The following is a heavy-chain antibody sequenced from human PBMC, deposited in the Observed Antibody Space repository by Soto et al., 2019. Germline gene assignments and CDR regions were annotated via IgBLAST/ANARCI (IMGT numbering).Heavy chain of an antibody. CDR3: ARGGDYYGSGSYYLSFDY. CDR1: GFTFSSYA. D-gene: IGHD3-10*01. CDR2: ISYDGSNK. V-gene: IGHV3-30-3*01. J-gene: IGHJ4*02. Sequence: QVQLVESGGGVVQPGRSLRLSCAASGFTFSSYAMHWVRQAPGKGLEWVAVISYDGSNKYYADSVKGRFTISRDNSKNTLYLQMNSLRAEDTAVYYCARGGDYYGSGSYYLSFDYWGQGTLVTVSS.